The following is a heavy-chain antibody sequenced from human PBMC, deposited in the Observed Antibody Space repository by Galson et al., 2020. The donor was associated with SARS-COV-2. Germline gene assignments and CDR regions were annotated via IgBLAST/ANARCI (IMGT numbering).Heavy chain of an antibody. CDR1: GYRFTDYY. V-gene: IGHV1-2*02. J-gene: IGHJ4*02. CDR2: INPNSGGA. Sequence: ASVKVSCKASGYRFTDYYMHWVRQAPGQGLEWMGWINPNSGGAISAQTFQGRLTLTTDTSITTAYLQLSSLTFADTAVYYCARVYYGDKVDYWGQGTLVTVSS. CDR3: ARVYYGDKVDY. D-gene: IGHD3-10*01.